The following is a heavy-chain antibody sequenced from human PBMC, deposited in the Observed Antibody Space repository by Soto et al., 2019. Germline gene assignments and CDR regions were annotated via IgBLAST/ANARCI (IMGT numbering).Heavy chain of an antibody. V-gene: IGHV3-33*01. D-gene: IGHD6-13*01. J-gene: IGHJ6*02. CDR2: IWYDGSNK. Sequence: QVQLVESGGGVVQPGRSLRLSCAASGFTFSSYGMHWVRQAPGKGLEWVAVIWYDGSNKYYADSVKGRFTISRDNSKNTMYLQMNSLGAEDTAVYYCARVEEQLADYYYYGMDVWGQGTTVTVSS. CDR1: GFTFSSYG. CDR3: ARVEEQLADYYYYGMDV.